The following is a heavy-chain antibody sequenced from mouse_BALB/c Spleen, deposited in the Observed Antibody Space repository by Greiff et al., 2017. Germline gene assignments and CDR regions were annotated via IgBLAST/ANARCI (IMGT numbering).Heavy chain of an antibody. Sequence: EVQLQQSGPELVKPGASVKMSCKASGYTFTSYVMHWVKQKPGQGLEWIGYINPYNDGTKYNEKFKGKATLTSDKSSSTAYMELSSLTSEDSAVYYCATLYYDYDGGFAYWGQGTLVTVSA. CDR1: GYTFTSYV. CDR2: INPYNDGT. J-gene: IGHJ3*01. D-gene: IGHD2-4*01. CDR3: ATLYYDYDGGFAY. V-gene: IGHV1-14*01.